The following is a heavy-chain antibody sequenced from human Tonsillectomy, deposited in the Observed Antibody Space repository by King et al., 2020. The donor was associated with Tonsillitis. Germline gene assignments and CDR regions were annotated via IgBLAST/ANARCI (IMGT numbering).Heavy chain of an antibody. CDR2: INHSGIT. D-gene: IGHD6-6*01. J-gene: IGHJ3*02. CDR1: GGSSSGNY. V-gene: IGHV4-34*01. CDR3: ARVSVGAARSDDAFDN. Sequence: VQLQQGGAGLLKPSETLSLTCAVYGGSSSGNYWSWIRQPPGKGLEWIGEINHSGITNYNPSLKSRVTISVDTSKNQFSLKLSSVTAADTAVYYCARVSVGAARSDDAFDNW.